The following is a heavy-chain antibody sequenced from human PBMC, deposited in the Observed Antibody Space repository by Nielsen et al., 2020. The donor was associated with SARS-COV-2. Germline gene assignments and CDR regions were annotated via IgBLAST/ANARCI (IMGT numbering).Heavy chain of an antibody. Sequence: GGSLRLSCAASGFSFSSHWMSWVRQVPGKGLEWVADIDPDGSDKVYVDSVKGRFTISRDNAKKSMSLQMNSLRVEDSALYFCAKGNSRLSWFGELALYYYYYGMDVWGPGTTVTVSS. CDR2: IDPDGSDK. CDR1: GFSFSSHW. V-gene: IGHV3-7*03. CDR3: AKGNSRLSWFGELALYYYYYGMDV. J-gene: IGHJ6*02. D-gene: IGHD3-10*01.